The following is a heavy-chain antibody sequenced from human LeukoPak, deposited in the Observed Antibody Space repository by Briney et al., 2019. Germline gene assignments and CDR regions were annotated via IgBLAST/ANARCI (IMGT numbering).Heavy chain of an antibody. V-gene: IGHV3-33*01. CDR3: ARGIWAYCGGDCYSDLDS. Sequence: PGRSLRLSCAASGFTFSSYGMHWVRQAPGKGLEWEAIIWYDGSNKYYADSVKGRFTISRDNSKNTVYLQMNSLRAEDTAVYFCARGIWAYCGGDCYSDLDSWGQGTLVTVSS. D-gene: IGHD2-21*02. J-gene: IGHJ4*02. CDR2: IWYDGSNK. CDR1: GFTFSSYG.